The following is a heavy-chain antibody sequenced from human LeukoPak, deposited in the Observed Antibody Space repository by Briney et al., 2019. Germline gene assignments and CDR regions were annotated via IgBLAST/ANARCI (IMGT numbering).Heavy chain of an antibody. CDR1: GYTFTDYY. V-gene: IGHV1-2*02. CDR2: LNPNSGDT. J-gene: IGHJ4*02. D-gene: IGHD5-24*01. Sequence: ASVNVSCKASGYTFTDYYMHWVRPAPGQGLEWMGWLNPNSGDTNYAQKFQGRVSMTRDSSISTAYMDLSDLRSDDTAVYSCARGRNIEMTTMSGGSDYWGQGTLVTVSS. CDR3: ARGRNIEMTTMSGGSDY.